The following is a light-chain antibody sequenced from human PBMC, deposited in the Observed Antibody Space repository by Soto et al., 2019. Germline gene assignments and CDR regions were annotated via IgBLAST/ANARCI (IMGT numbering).Light chain of an antibody. V-gene: IGKV1-27*01. J-gene: IGKJ3*01. Sequence: DIQMTQSPSSLSASVGDRVAITCRASQGLSNYLAWYQQKPGKVPKLLIYAASTLQSGVPSRFSGSGSGTDFTLTISSLQPEDVATYYCQQYNSAPFTFGPGTKVDIK. CDR1: QGLSNY. CDR3: QQYNSAPFT. CDR2: AAS.